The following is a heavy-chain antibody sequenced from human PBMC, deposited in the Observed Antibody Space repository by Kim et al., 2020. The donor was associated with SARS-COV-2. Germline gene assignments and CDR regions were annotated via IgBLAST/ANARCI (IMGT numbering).Heavy chain of an antibody. CDR3: ARGPKTPPYYYYYMDV. CDR1: GGSISSSNYY. V-gene: IGHV4-39*01. CDR2: IYYSGST. J-gene: IGHJ6*03. Sequence: SETLSLTCTVSGGSISSSNYYWGWIRQPPGKGLEWIGTIYYSGSTYYNPSLKSRVTISVDTSKNQFSLKLTSVTAADTAMYYCARGPKTPPYYYYYMDVWGKGTTVTVSS.